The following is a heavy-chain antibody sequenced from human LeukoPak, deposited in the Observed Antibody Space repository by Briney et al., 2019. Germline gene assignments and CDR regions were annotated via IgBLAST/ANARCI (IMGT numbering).Heavy chain of an antibody. CDR3: TKPPYSSSWYYFDY. J-gene: IGHJ4*02. D-gene: IGHD6-13*01. CDR1: GFTFSSYA. V-gene: IGHV3-23*01. CDR2: ISGSGGST. Sequence: GGSLRLSCAASGFTFSSYAMSWVRQAPGKGLEWVSAISGSGGSTYYADSVKGRFTISRDNSKNTLYLQMNSLRAEDTAVYYCTKPPYSSSWYYFDYWGQGTLVTVSS.